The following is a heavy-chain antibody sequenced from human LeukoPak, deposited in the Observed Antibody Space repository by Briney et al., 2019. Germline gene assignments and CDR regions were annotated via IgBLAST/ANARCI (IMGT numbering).Heavy chain of an antibody. V-gene: IGHV4-59*01. Sequence: SETLSLTCTVSGGSISSYYWSWIRQPPGKGLEWIGYIYYSGSTNYNPSLKSRVTISVDTSKNQFSLKLSSVTAADTAVHYCARVDYSNLFDYWGQGTLVTVSS. CDR2: IYYSGST. D-gene: IGHD4-11*01. CDR3: ARVDYSNLFDY. CDR1: GGSISSYY. J-gene: IGHJ4*02.